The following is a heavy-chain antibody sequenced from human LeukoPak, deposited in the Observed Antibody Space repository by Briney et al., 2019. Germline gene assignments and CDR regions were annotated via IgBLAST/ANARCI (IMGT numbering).Heavy chain of an antibody. CDR2: ISNNGGYT. D-gene: IGHD2-15*01. V-gene: IGHV3-23*01. CDR1: GFTFSSYA. J-gene: IGHJ4*02. Sequence: GGSLRLSCAASGFTFSSYAVTWVRQAPGKGLEWVSAISNNGGYTYYADSVQGRFTISRDNSKSTLCLQMNSLRAEGTAVYYCAKQLGYCSDGSCYFPYWGQGTLVTVSS. CDR3: AKQLGYCSDGSCYFPY.